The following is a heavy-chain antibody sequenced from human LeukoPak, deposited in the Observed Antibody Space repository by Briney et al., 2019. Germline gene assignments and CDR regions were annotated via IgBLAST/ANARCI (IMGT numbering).Heavy chain of an antibody. J-gene: IGHJ5*02. Sequence: ASVKVSCKASGYTFTGYYMHWVRQAHGQGLEWMGRITPNSGGTNYAQKFQGRVTMTRDTSISTAYMELSRLRSDDTAVYYCAREWGRTIFGVVTLYNWLDPWGQGTLVTVSS. CDR2: ITPNSGGT. CDR3: AREWGRTIFGVVTLYNWLDP. CDR1: GYTFTGYY. D-gene: IGHD3-3*01. V-gene: IGHV1-2*06.